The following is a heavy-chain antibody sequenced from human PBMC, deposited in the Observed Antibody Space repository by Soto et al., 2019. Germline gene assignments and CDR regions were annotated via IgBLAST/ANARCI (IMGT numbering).Heavy chain of an antibody. J-gene: IGHJ4*02. CDR3: ARVGDSSGSITY. D-gene: IGHD3-22*01. V-gene: IGHV1-69*13. Sequence: SVEVSCKASGYTFTGYYMHWVRQAPGQGLEWMGGIIPIFGTANYAQKFQGRVTITADESTSTAYMELSSLRSEDTAVYYCARVGDSSGSITYWGQGTLVTVSS. CDR1: GYTFTGYY. CDR2: IIPIFGTA.